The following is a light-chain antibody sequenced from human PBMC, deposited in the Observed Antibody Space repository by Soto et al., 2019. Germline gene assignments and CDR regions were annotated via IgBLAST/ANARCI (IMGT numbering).Light chain of an antibody. V-gene: IGLV3-21*02. CDR2: DDS. J-gene: IGLJ3*02. CDR3: QVWDSSSDHGV. Sequence: SYELTQPPSVSVAPGQTATITCGENNIGIKNVHWYQQKPGQAPVLVVYDDSDRPSGIPERFSGSSFGNTATLTISRVEAGDEADYYCQVWDSSSDHGVFGGGTQLTVL. CDR1: NIGIKN.